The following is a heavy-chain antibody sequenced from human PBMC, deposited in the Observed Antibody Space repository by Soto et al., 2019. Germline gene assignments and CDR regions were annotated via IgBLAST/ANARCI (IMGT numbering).Heavy chain of an antibody. CDR3: ARERYDYVWGSYRFTYYYYGMDV. D-gene: IGHD3-16*02. J-gene: IGHJ6*02. V-gene: IGHV3-33*01. CDR1: GFTFSSYG. Sequence: QVQLVESGGGVVQPGRSLRLSCAASGFTFSSYGMHWVRQAPGKGLEWVAVIWYDGSNKYYADSVKGRFTISRDNSKNTLYLQMNSLRAEDTAVYYCARERYDYVWGSYRFTYYYYGMDVWGQGTTVTVSS. CDR2: IWYDGSNK.